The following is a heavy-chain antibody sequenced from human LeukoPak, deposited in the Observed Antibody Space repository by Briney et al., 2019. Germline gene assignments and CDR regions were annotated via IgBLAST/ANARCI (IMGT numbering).Heavy chain of an antibody. CDR2: IYYSGST. Sequence: SETLSLTCTVSGGSISSYYWSWIRQPPGKGLEWIGYIYYSGSTNYNPSLKSRVTISVDTSKNQYSLMLSSVTAADTAVYYGARLLPGSGWYRGAFDTWGQGTMVTVSS. CDR1: GGSISSYY. CDR3: ARLLPGSGWYRGAFDT. V-gene: IGHV4-59*12. D-gene: IGHD6-13*01. J-gene: IGHJ3*02.